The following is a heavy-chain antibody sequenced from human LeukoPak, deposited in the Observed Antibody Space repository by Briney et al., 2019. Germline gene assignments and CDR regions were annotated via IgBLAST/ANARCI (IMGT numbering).Heavy chain of an antibody. V-gene: IGHV3-7*01. CDR3: ARVNAGDFYYGSGSYYSHFDY. J-gene: IGHJ4*02. CDR1: GFTFNIYW. CDR2: IKEDGNEK. Sequence: GGSLRLSCAASGFTFNIYWMSWVRQAPGKGPEWVANIKEDGNEKYYVDSVRGRFTISRDNAKNSLFLQMNSLRAEDTAVYYCARVNAGDFYYGSGSYYSHFDYWGQGILVTVSS. D-gene: IGHD3-10*01.